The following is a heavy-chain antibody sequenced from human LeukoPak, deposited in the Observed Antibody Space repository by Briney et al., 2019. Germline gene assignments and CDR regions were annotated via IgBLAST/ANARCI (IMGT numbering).Heavy chain of an antibody. CDR1: GGSISGYY. Sequence: SETLSLTCTVSGGSISGYYWNWIRQPPGKGLVGIGHIYYNRRTNYNPSLKSRVTISVDTSKNQFSLKLNSVTTADTAVYYCAKGNYGGVTKFDPWGQGALVTVSS. J-gene: IGHJ5*02. CDR2: IYYNRRT. D-gene: IGHD3-16*01. V-gene: IGHV4-59*01. CDR3: AKGNYGGVTKFDP.